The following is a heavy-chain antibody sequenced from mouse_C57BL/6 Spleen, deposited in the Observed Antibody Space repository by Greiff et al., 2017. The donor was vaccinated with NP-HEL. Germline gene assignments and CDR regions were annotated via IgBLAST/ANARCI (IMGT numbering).Heavy chain of an antibody. V-gene: IGHV5-9-1*02. CDR3: TRGPYGNLWYFDV. CDR1: GFTFSSYA. Sequence: EVKLMESGEGLVKPGGSLKLSCAASGFTFSSYAMSWVRQTPEKRLEWVAYISSGGDYIYYADTVKGRFTISRDNARNTLYLQMSSLKSEDTAMYYCTRGPYGNLWYFDVWGTGTTVTVSS. CDR2: ISSGGDYI. D-gene: IGHD2-1*01. J-gene: IGHJ1*03.